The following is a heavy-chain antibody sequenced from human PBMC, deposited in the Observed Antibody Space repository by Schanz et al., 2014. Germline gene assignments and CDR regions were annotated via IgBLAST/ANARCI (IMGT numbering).Heavy chain of an antibody. CDR1: GFTFSSYG. D-gene: IGHD3-16*01. J-gene: IGHJ6*02. Sequence: QVQLVESGGGVVQFGRSLRLSCVASGFTFSSYGMHWVRQAPGKGPEWVAVIWSDGSTKYYVDSVKGRFTISRDNAKISLYLQMNSLRVEDTAVYYCARDASYGMDVWGQGTTVTVSS. CDR3: ARDASYGMDV. V-gene: IGHV3-33*01. CDR2: IWSDGSTK.